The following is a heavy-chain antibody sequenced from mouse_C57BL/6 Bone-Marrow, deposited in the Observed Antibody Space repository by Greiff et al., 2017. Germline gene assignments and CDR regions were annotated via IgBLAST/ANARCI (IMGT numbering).Heavy chain of an antibody. V-gene: IGHV1-50*01. J-gene: IGHJ4*01. CDR3: AREIIYYYGSSYYYYAMDY. CDR2: IDPSDSYT. D-gene: IGHD1-1*01. CDR1: GYTFTSYW. Sequence: QVQLQQPGAELVKPGASVKLSCKASGYTFTSYWMQWVKQRPGQGLEWIGEIDPSDSYTNYNQKFKGKATLTVDTYSSTAYMQLSSLTSEDSAVYYCAREIIYYYGSSYYYYAMDYWGQGTSVTVSS.